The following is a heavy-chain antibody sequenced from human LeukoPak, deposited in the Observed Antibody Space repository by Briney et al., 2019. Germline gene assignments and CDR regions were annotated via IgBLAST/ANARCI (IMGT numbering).Heavy chain of an antibody. J-gene: IGHJ4*02. CDR2: INHSGST. V-gene: IGHV4-34*01. CDR3: ARVSGNYGSGSYLDY. D-gene: IGHD3-10*01. Sequence: SETLSLTCAVYGGSFSGYYWSWIRQPPGKGLEWIGEINHSGSTNYNPSLKSRVTISAYTSKNQFSPKLSSVTAADTAVYYCARVSGNYGSGSYLDYWGQGTLVTVSS. CDR1: GGSFSGYY.